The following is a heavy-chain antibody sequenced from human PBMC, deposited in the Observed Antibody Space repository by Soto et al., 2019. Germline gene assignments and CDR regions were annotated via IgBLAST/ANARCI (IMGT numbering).Heavy chain of an antibody. D-gene: IGHD5-18*01. J-gene: IGHJ4*01. Sequence: QVQLVQSGAEVKKPGASVKVSCKASGYTFTSYGISWVRQAPGQGLEWMGWISAYNGNTNYAQTLQGRATMTTETSTSTAYMELSTLTSDDPAVYYCARQGGYSYRPPAYWGHGTLVTV. CDR3: ARQGGYSYRPPAY. CDR1: GYTFTSYG. CDR2: ISAYNGNT. V-gene: IGHV1-18*01.